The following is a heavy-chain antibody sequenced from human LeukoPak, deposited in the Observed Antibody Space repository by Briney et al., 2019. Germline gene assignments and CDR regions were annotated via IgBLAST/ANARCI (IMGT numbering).Heavy chain of an antibody. CDR3: ARAEYSSSSGYYYYYYMDV. Sequence: GGSLRLSCAASGFTFSSYWMSWVRQAPGKGLEWVANIKQDGREKYYVDSVKGRFTISRDNAKNSLYLQMNSLRAEDTAVYYCARAEYSSSSGYYYYYYMDVWGKGTTVTVSS. J-gene: IGHJ6*03. V-gene: IGHV3-7*01. CDR1: GFTFSSYW. CDR2: IKQDGREK. D-gene: IGHD6-6*01.